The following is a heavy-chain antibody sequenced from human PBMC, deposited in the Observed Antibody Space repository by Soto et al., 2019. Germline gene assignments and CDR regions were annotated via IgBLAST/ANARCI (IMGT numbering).Heavy chain of an antibody. CDR2: MNTNSGNT. Sequence: QVQLVQSGADVKTPGASVKVSCKASGYTFATYDINWVRQAPGQGLEWMGWMNTNSGNTGYAQKFQGRLTMTRDTALSVAHMELSSLRNADTAVYYCARSDGYNFNWLDSWGQGTLVTVSA. CDR1: GYTFATYD. D-gene: IGHD2-21*01. CDR3: ARSDGYNFNWLDS. V-gene: IGHV1-8*01. J-gene: IGHJ5*01.